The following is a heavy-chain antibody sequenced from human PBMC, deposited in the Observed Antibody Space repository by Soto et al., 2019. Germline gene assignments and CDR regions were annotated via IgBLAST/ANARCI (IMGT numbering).Heavy chain of an antibody. V-gene: IGHV4-39*01. D-gene: IGHD3-16*01. J-gene: IGHJ5*02. Sequence: TSETLSLTCTVSSGSISSTNYYWGWLRQPPGKGLEWIGTIYYSGRTYYNPSLKSRVTIPVDTSKNQFSLNLSPVTAADTAGDYCAGSFGPPAIPNGSAPGGQGPLVPVSS. CDR1: SGSISSTNYY. CDR3: AGSFGPPAIPNGSAP. CDR2: IYYSGRT.